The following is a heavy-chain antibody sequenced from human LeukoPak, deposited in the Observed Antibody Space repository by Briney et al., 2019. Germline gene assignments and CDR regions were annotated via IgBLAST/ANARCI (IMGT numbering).Heavy chain of an antibody. J-gene: IGHJ4*02. CDR2: INPNSGGT. V-gene: IGHV1-2*06. Sequence: ASVKVSCKGSGYTFTGHYMHWVRQAPGQGLEWMGRINPNSGGTNYAQEFQGRVTMTRDTSINTAYMELGSLTSDDTAVYYCARDLSGPNPLDYWGQGTLVTVSS. CDR1: GYTFTGHY. CDR3: ARDLSGPNPLDY.